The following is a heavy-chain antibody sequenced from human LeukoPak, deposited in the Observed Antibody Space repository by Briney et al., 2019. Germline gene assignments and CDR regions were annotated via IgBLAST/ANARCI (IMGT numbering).Heavy chain of an antibody. CDR3: ARDQGYGGRYYYYYYMDV. CDR1: GFTFSSYG. D-gene: IGHD4-23*01. J-gene: IGHJ6*03. V-gene: IGHV3-30*02. CDR2: IRYDGSNK. Sequence: PGGSLRLSCAASGFTFSSYGMHWVRQAPGKGLEWVAFIRYDGSNKYYADSVKGRFTISRDNSKNTLYLQMNSLRAEDTAVYYCARDQGYGGRYYYYYYMDVWGKGTTVTVSS.